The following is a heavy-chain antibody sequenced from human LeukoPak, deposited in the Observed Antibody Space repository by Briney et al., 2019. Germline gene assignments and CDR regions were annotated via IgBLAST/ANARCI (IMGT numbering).Heavy chain of an antibody. CDR3: ARHVKSIVTTQFDY. V-gene: IGHV4-39*01. CDR1: GGSISRSRSY. CDR2: LDYRGTT. D-gene: IGHD5-12*01. J-gene: IGHJ4*02. Sequence: SETLSLTCTVSGGSISRSRSYWGWIRQPPGKGLEWIGSLDYRGTTYYNPSLKSRVTISVDTSKNQFSLKLSSVTAAETAVYYCARHVKSIVTTQFDYWGQGILVTVSS.